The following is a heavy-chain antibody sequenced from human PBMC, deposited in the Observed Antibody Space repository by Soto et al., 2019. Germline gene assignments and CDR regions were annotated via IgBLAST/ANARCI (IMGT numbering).Heavy chain of an antibody. J-gene: IGHJ2*01. CDR1: GGSVTSSAYY. V-gene: IGHV4-39*01. CDR2: ISSVGST. CDR3: ARQICSSSSCRDWYFDL. Sequence: HLQLQESGPRLVKPSETLSLTCAVSGGSVTSSAYYWGWIRQPPEKGLEWIGSISSVGSTYYSPSRQRRITIYVDTSQNQFSLALISVTAADTALYYCARQICSSSSCRDWYFDLWGRGTLVTVSS. D-gene: IGHD2-2*01.